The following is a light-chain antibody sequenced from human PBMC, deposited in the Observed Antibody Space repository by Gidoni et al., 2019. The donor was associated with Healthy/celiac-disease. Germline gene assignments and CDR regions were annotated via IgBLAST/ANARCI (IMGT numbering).Light chain of an antibody. CDR3: NSRDSSGNHLAV. CDR2: GTN. V-gene: IGLV3-19*01. Sequence: SSELTQDPAVSVALGQTVRITSQGDSLRSYDASWYQQKPGQAPVLVIYGTNNRPSGLPDRFSGSSSGNTASLTITGAQAEDEADYYCNSRDSSGNHLAVFGGGTKLTVL. CDR1: SLRSYD. J-gene: IGLJ2*01.